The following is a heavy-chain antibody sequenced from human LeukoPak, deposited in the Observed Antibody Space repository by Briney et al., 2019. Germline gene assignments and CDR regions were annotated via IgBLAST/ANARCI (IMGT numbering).Heavy chain of an antibody. V-gene: IGHV4-34*01. D-gene: IGHD2-2*01. CDR3: ARRPKYCSSTSCPKSWFDP. Sequence: ETLSLTCAVYGGSFSGYYWSWIRQPPGKGLEWIGEINHSGSTNYNPSLKSRVTISVDTSKNQFSLKLSSVTAADTAVYYCARRPKYCSSTSCPKSWFDPWGQGTLVTVSS. CDR2: INHSGST. CDR1: GGSFSGYY. J-gene: IGHJ5*02.